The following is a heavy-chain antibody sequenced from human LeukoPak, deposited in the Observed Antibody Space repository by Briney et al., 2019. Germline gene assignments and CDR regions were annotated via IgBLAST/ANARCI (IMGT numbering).Heavy chain of an antibody. J-gene: IGHJ4*02. CDR1: GGTFSSYA. D-gene: IGHD2-21*02. CDR2: IIPILGIA. CDR3: ARDRVVTASPFDY. Sequence: GASVKVSCKASGGTFSSYAISWVRQAPGQGLEWMGRIIPILGIANYAQKFQGRVTITADKSTSTAYMELSSLRSEDTAVYYCARDRVVTASPFDYWGQGTLVTVSS. V-gene: IGHV1-69*04.